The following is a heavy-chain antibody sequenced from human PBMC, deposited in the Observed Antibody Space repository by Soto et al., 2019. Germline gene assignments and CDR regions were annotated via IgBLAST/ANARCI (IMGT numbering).Heavy chain of an antibody. CDR1: GGSISSYY. V-gene: IGHV4-59*01. CDR2: IYYSGST. J-gene: IGHJ4*02. Sequence: SETLSLTCTVSGGSISSYYWSWIRQPPGKGLEWIGYIYYSGSTNYNPSLKSRVTISVDTSKNQFSLKLSSVTAADTAVYYCARVDSSGYYYEYFDYWGQGTLVTVPS. CDR3: ARVDSSGYYYEYFDY. D-gene: IGHD3-22*01.